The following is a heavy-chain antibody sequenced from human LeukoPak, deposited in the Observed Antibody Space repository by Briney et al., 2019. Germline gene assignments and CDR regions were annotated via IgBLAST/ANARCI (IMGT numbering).Heavy chain of an antibody. Sequence: SETLSLTCTVSGGSISSYYWSWIRQPPGKGLEWIGYIYYSGSTNYSPSLKSRVTISVDTSKNQFSLKLTSVTAADTAVYYCARDGLNPDDYWGQGTLVTVSS. CDR2: IYYSGST. V-gene: IGHV4-59*12. CDR1: GGSISSYY. J-gene: IGHJ4*02. CDR3: ARDGLNPDDY.